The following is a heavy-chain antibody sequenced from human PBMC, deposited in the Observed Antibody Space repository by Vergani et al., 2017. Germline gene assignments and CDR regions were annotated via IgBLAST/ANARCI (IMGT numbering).Heavy chain of an antibody. CDR1: GFTFSNAW. CDR3: ARVCSVLGSTSCRDAFDI. J-gene: IGHJ3*02. D-gene: IGHD2-2*01. CDR2: IKSKTDGGTT. V-gene: IGHV3-15*01. Sequence: EVQLVESGGGLVKPGGSLRLSCAASGFTFSNAWMSWVRQAPGKGLEWVGRIKSKTDGGTTDYAAPVKGRFTISRDNAKNSLYLQMNSLRAEDTAVYYCARVCSVLGSTSCRDAFDIWGQGTMVTVSS.